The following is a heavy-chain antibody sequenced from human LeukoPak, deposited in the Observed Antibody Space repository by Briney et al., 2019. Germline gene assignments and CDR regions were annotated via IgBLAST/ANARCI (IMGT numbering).Heavy chain of an antibody. J-gene: IGHJ4*02. V-gene: IGHV4-59*08. CDR1: GDSISSDY. D-gene: IGHD6-19*01. CDR3: ARHSRWLVRPPFDY. CDR2: IYYSGST. Sequence: PSETLSLTCGVSGDSISSDYWSWIRQPPGKGLEWIGYIYYSGSTNYNPSLKSRVTISIDKSKNQFSLKLSAVTAADTAVYYCARHSRWLVRPPFDYWGQGTLVTVSS.